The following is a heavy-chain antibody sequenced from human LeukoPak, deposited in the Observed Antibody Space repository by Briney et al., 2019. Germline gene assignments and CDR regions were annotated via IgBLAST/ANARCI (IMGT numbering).Heavy chain of an antibody. J-gene: IGHJ3*01. CDR1: GFTFSSYA. V-gene: IGHV3-74*01. CDR3: VKELDYYGSTEEYYGGVDAFDF. CDR2: INTDGSST. D-gene: IGHD3-22*01. Sequence: GGSLRLSCAASGFTFSSYAMSWVRQAPGKGLVWVSRINTDGSSTSYADSVKGRFTISRDKAKNTLSLQMNSLRAEDTAVYYCVKELDYYGSTEEYYGGVDAFDFWGQGTMVTVSS.